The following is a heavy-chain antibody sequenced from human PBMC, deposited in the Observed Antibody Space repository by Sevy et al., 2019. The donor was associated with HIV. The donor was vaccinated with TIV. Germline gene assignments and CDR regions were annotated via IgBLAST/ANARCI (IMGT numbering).Heavy chain of an antibody. J-gene: IGHJ4*02. V-gene: IGHV3-9*01. CDR3: AKDKRVRGVIMGTYFDY. Sequence: GGSLRLSCAASGFTFDDCAMHWVRQAPGKGLEWVSGISWNSGSIGYADSVKGRFTISRDNAKNSLYLQMNSLRAEDTALYYCAKDKRVRGVIMGTYFDYWGQGTLVTVSS. CDR2: ISWNSGSI. D-gene: IGHD3-10*01. CDR1: GFTFDDCA.